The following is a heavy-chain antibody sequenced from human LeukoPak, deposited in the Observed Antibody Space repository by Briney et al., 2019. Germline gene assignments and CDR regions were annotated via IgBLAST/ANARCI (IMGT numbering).Heavy chain of an antibody. D-gene: IGHD6-19*01. Sequence: SETLSLTCAVYGGSFSGYYWSWIRQPPGKGLEWIGEINHSGSTNYNPSLKSRVTMSIDTSKNQLSLKLSSVTAADTAVYYCARIPHSSGWSNWFDPWGQGTLVTVSS. CDR3: ARIPHSSGWSNWFDP. CDR2: INHSGST. V-gene: IGHV4-34*01. J-gene: IGHJ5*02. CDR1: GGSFSGYY.